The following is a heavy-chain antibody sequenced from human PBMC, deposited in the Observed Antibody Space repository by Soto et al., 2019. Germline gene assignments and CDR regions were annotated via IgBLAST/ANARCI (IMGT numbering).Heavy chain of an antibody. J-gene: IGHJ6*03. CDR2: ISSSSSYI. CDR3: ARAGGQLVPPYYYYYMDV. V-gene: IGHV3-21*01. Sequence: GGSLRLSCAASGFTFSSYSMNWVRQAPGKGLEWVSSISSSSSYIYYADSVKGRFTISRDNAKNSLYLQMNSLRAEDTAVYYCARAGGQLVPPYYYYYMDVWGKGTTVTVSS. CDR1: GFTFSSYS. D-gene: IGHD6-13*01.